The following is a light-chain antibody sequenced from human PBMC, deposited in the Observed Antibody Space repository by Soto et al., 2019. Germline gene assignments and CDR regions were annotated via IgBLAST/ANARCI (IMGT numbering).Light chain of an antibody. CDR1: QGISSY. V-gene: IGKV1-9*01. CDR2: AAS. J-gene: IGKJ4*01. Sequence: IQLTQSPSSLSASVGDRVTITCRASQGISSYLAWYQQKPGKAPKLLIYAASTLQGGVPSRFSGSGSGTDFTLIISSLQPEDFATYYCQQLDSYPLTFGGGTKVEIK. CDR3: QQLDSYPLT.